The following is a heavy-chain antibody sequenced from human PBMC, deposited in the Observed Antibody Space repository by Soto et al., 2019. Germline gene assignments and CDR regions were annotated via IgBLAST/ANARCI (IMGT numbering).Heavy chain of an antibody. CDR1: GGSISSGGYS. CDR3: PRDPGP. CDR2: IYHGGST. J-gene: IGHJ2*01. V-gene: IGHV4-30-2*01. Sequence: QLQLQESGSGLVKPSQTLSLTCAVSGGSISSGGYSWSWIRQPPGEGLGWIGYIYHGGSTYNNPSLKSRLTISVHRSKNQFSLNLGSVTAADTAVYYCPRDPGPWGRGTLVTVSS.